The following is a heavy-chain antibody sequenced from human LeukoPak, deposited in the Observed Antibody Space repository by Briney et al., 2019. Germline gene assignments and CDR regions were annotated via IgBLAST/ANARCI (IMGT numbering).Heavy chain of an antibody. J-gene: IGHJ4*02. Sequence: GGSLRLSCEASGFTFSRYWMYWVRQAPGKGLEWVSRIKSDGTFISYAESVRGRFTISRDNAKNTLFLEMNSLRVDDTAIYYCARYAEDSSGWTFDYWGQGTLVTVSS. CDR2: IKSDGTFI. CDR1: GFTFSRYW. CDR3: ARYAEDSSGWTFDY. D-gene: IGHD6-19*01. V-gene: IGHV3-74*01.